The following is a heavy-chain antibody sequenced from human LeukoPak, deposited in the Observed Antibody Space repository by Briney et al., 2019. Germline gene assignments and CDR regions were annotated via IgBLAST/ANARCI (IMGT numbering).Heavy chain of an antibody. CDR1: GFTFSDYY. J-gene: IGHJ4*02. D-gene: IGHD1-26*01. V-gene: IGHV3-11*01. CDR2: ISSSGSTI. Sequence: GGSLRLSCAASGFTFSDYYMSWIRQAPGKGLEWVSYISSSGSTIYYADSVKGRFTISRDNSKNTLYLQMNSLRAEDTAVYYCAIQIVGATGYFDYWGQGTLVTVSS. CDR3: AIQIVGATGYFDY.